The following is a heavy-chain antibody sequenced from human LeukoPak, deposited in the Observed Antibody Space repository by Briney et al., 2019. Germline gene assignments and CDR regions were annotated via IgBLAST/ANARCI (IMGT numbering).Heavy chain of an antibody. D-gene: IGHD1-26*01. Sequence: VASVKVSCKASGYTFTGYYMHWVRQAPGQGLEWMGWINPNSGGTNYAQKFQGRVTMTRDTSISTAYMELSRLRSDDTAVYYCARDRASYSGSYYQLGYWGQGTLVTVSS. V-gene: IGHV1-2*02. CDR1: GYTFTGYY. J-gene: IGHJ4*02. CDR3: ARDRASYSGSYYQLGY. CDR2: INPNSGGT.